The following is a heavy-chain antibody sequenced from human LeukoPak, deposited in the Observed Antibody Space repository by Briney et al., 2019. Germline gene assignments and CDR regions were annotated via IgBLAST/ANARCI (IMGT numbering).Heavy chain of an antibody. CDR3: ARGVILDY. J-gene: IGHJ4*02. D-gene: IGHD3-16*02. V-gene: IGHV4-38-2*01. CDR1: GGSFSGYY. CDR2: IYHSGST. Sequence: SQTLSLTCAVYGGSFSGYYWGWVRQRPGKGLEWIGSIYHSGSTSYNPSLKSRVTISVDTSKIQFSLKLSSVTAADTAVYYCARGVILDYWGQGTLVTVSS.